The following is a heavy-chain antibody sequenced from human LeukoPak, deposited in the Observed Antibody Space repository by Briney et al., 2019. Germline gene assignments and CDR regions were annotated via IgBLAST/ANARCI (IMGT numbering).Heavy chain of an antibody. CDR2: IDHSGST. Sequence: PSETLSLTCTVSGYSISSGYYWGWIRQPPGKGLEWTGSIDHSGSTYYNPSLKSRITISVDTSKNQFSLKLSSVTAADTAVYYCARDGGYYGSGSSIDYWGQGTLVTVSS. D-gene: IGHD3-10*01. V-gene: IGHV4-38-2*02. CDR1: GYSISSGYY. J-gene: IGHJ4*02. CDR3: ARDGGYYGSGSSIDY.